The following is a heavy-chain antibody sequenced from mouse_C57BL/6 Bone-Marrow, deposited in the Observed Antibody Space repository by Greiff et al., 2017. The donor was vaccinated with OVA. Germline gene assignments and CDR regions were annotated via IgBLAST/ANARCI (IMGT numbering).Heavy chain of an antibody. CDR3: ARETGTYYGDYWFAY. D-gene: IGHD2-13*01. J-gene: IGHJ3*01. CDR1: GYTFTSYW. Sequence: QVQLKQPGAELVKPGASVKLSCKASGYTFTSYWMHWVKQRPGRGLEWIGRIDPNSGGTKYNEKFKSKATLTVDKPSSTAYMQLSSLTSEDSAVYDCARETGTYYGDYWFAYWGQGTPVTVSA. CDR2: IDPNSGGT. V-gene: IGHV1-72*01.